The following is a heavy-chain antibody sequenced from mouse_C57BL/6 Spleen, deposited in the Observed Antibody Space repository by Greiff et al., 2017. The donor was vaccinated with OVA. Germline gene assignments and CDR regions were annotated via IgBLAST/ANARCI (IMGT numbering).Heavy chain of an antibody. CDR2: INPSNGGT. CDR3: ARSGGYGSFAY. Sequence: QVHVKQPGTELVKPGASVKLSCKASGYTFTSYWMHWVKQRPGQGLEWIGNINPSNGGTNYNEKFKSKATLTVAKSSSTAYMQLSSLTSEDSAVYYCARSGGYGSFAYWGQGTLVTVSA. CDR1: GYTFTSYW. D-gene: IGHD2-2*01. V-gene: IGHV1-53*01. J-gene: IGHJ3*01.